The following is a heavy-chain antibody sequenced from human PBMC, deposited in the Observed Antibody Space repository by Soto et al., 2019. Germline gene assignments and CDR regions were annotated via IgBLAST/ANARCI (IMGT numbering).Heavy chain of an antibody. V-gene: IGHV4-30-2*01. CDR2: IYHSGST. Sequence: QLQLQESGSGLVKPSQTLSLTCAVSGGSISSGGYSWSWIRQPPGKGLEWIGYIYHSGSTYYNPSLKSRVTISVDRSKNQFSLKLSSVTAADPAVYYCARGPYYDSSGAYWYIDLWGRGTLVTVSS. CDR1: GGSISSGGYS. CDR3: ARGPYYDSSGAYWYIDL. J-gene: IGHJ2*01. D-gene: IGHD3-22*01.